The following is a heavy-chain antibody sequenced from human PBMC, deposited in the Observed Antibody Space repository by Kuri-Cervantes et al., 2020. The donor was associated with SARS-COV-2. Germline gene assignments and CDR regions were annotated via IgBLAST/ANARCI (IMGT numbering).Heavy chain of an antibody. J-gene: IGHJ6*02. CDR3: AKDRLSSWYHQYGMDV. D-gene: IGHD6-13*01. CDR1: GFTFSNYW. CDR2: ISGSGDNT. V-gene: IGHV3-23*01. Sequence: GESLKISCAASGFTFSNYWMSWVRQAPGKGLQWVSCISGSGDNTYYADSVKGRFTISRDNSKNTLYLQMNSLGAEDTAMYYCAKDRLSSWYHQYGMDVWGQGTTVTVSS.